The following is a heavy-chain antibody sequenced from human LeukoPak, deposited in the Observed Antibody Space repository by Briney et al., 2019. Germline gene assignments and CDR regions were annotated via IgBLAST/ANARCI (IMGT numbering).Heavy chain of an antibody. CDR2: IYYSGST. CDR1: GGSISSYY. J-gene: IGHJ4*02. D-gene: IGHD3-22*01. Sequence: KPSETLSLTCTVSGGSISSYYWSWIRQPPGKGLEWIGYIYYSGSTNYNPSLKSRVTISVDTSKNQLSLKLSSVTAADTAVYYCASSYYDSSGPAYWGQGTLVTVSS. V-gene: IGHV4-59*01. CDR3: ASSYYDSSGPAY.